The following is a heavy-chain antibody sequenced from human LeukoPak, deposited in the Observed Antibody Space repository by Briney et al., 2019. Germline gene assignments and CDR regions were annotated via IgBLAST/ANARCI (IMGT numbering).Heavy chain of an antibody. V-gene: IGHV3-7*05. Sequence: GGSLRLSCAASGFTFSTYWMSWVRRAPGKGLEWVANIKQDGSEKYYVDSVKGRFTISRDNAKNSLYLQMHSLRAEDTAVYYCARAGFYSSGDAFDIWGQGTMVTVSS. J-gene: IGHJ3*02. CDR1: GFTFSTYW. CDR2: IKQDGSEK. CDR3: ARAGFYSSGDAFDI. D-gene: IGHD6-19*01.